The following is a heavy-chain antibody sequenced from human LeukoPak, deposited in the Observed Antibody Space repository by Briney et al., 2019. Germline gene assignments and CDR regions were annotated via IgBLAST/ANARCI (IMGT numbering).Heavy chain of an antibody. D-gene: IGHD2-2*01. CDR1: GSTFTSYD. J-gene: IGHJ4*02. CDR2: TNLNSGNT. V-gene: IGHV1-8*01. CDR3: ARGHNLGSRTSCPGY. Sequence: SVKVSCTASGSTFTSYDINWVRQATGQGLEWMGWTNLNSGNTGYAQTFQGRGTMTRTTAITTAYMELSSLRSEDTAVYYCARGHNLGSRTSCPGYWGQGTLVTVSS.